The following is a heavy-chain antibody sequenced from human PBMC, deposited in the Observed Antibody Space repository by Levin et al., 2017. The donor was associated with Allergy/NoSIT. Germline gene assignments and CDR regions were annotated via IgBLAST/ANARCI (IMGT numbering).Heavy chain of an antibody. V-gene: IGHV3-48*01. Sequence: PSETLSLTCAASGFTFSTYSMNWVRQVPGKGLEWVSYISSSSSTIYYADSVKGRFTISRDNAKNSLFLQMNSLRAGDTAVYYCARTPANFDWLFLFDYWGQGTLVTVSS. CDR2: ISSSSSTI. CDR3: ARTPANFDWLFLFDY. J-gene: IGHJ4*02. D-gene: IGHD3-9*01. CDR1: GFTFSTYS.